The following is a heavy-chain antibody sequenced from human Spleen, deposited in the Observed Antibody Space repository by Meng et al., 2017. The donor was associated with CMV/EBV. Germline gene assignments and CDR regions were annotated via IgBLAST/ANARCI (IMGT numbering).Heavy chain of an antibody. CDR2: IYPGDSDI. Sequence: GESLKISCQASGYYFPSYWIGWVRQMPGGGLEWVGIIYPGDSDIRYSPSFQGQVTFSADKSISTAYLQWSSLKASDTAMYYCARLDYLDSSGYRSRYHWFDPWGQGTLVTVSS. J-gene: IGHJ5*02. CDR1: GYYFPSYW. CDR3: ARLDYLDSSGYRSRYHWFDP. V-gene: IGHV5-51*01. D-gene: IGHD3-22*01.